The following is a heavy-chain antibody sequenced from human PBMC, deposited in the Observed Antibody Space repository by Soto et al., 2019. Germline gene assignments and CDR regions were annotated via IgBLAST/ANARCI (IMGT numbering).Heavy chain of an antibody. D-gene: IGHD3-3*01. CDR3: TTDPYYDFWSGPPFDY. V-gene: IGHV3-7*03. CDR1: GYTFSNYY. Sequence: GGSLRLSCRASGYTFSNYYIIWVRQAPGKGLEWVANIRQDGGEKYYVDSVKGRFTISRDNTQNSMYLQMNSLKTEDTAVYYCTTDPYYDFWSGPPFDYWGQGTLVTVSS. CDR2: IRQDGGEK. J-gene: IGHJ4*02.